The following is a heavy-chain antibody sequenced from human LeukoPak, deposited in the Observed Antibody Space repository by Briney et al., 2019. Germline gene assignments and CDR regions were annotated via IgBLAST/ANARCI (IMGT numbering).Heavy chain of an antibody. CDR2: IYTTGST. CDR3: ARTGGGSGCYYYMDV. CDR1: GGSISSNSYY. J-gene: IGHJ6*03. Sequence: PSETLSLTCTVSGGSISSNSYYWSWIRQPAGKGLECIGRIYTTGSTNYNPSLKSRVTISIDTSKNQFSLKLSSVTAADTAVYYCARTGGGSGCYYYMDVWGKGTTVTVSS. D-gene: IGHD2-15*01. V-gene: IGHV4-61*02.